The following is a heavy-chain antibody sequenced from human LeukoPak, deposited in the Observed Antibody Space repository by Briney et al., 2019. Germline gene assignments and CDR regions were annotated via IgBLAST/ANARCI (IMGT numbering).Heavy chain of an antibody. CDR1: GGTFSSNA. V-gene: IGHV1-69*13. CDR3: ARDNNPRKLGGNSGSGSENWFDP. Sequence: SVKVSCKASGGTFSSNAISWVRQAPGQGLEWMGGIIPIFGTAKYAQKFQGRVTITADESTSTAYMELSSLRSEDTAVYYCARDNNPRKLGGNSGSGSENWFDPWGQGTLVTVSS. J-gene: IGHJ5*02. D-gene: IGHD4-23*01. CDR2: IIPIFGTA.